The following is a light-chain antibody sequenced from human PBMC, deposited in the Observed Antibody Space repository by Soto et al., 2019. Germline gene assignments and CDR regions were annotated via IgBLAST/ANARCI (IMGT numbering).Light chain of an antibody. V-gene: IGKV3-20*01. CDR3: QQYGSSLL. Sequence: ETVLTQSPGTLSLSPGERAHISCRASQSVSSSYLAWYQQKPGQAPRLLIYGASSRATGIPDRFSGSGSGTDFTLTISRLEPEDFAVYYCQQYGSSLLFGQGTKVDIK. CDR2: GAS. J-gene: IGKJ1*01. CDR1: QSVSSSY.